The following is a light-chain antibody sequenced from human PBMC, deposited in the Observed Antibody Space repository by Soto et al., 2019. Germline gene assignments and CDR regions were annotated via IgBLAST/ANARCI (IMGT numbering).Light chain of an antibody. Sequence: QSVLAQPPSASGTPGQRVIISCSGGRSNIGSRTVTWYQHLPGTAPKVLIYNNNQRPSGVPGRFSGSKSGTSASLAISGLLSEDEGDYYCASSDDSLNGRVFGGGTKVTVL. CDR2: NNN. CDR3: ASSDDSLNGRV. J-gene: IGLJ3*02. CDR1: RSNIGSRT. V-gene: IGLV1-44*01.